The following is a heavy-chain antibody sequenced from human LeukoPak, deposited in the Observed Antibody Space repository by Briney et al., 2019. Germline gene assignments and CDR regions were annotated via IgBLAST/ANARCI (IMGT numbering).Heavy chain of an antibody. CDR2: IYTSGST. CDR3: ARSPLLWFGELLYYFDY. CDR1: GGSISSYY. V-gene: IGHV4-4*07. J-gene: IGHJ4*02. D-gene: IGHD3-10*01. Sequence: SSETLSLTCTVSGGSISSYYWSWIRQPAGKGLEWIGRIYTSGSTNHNPSLKSRVTMSVDTSKNQFSLKLSSVTAADTAVYYCARSPLLWFGELLYYFDYWGQGTLVTVSS.